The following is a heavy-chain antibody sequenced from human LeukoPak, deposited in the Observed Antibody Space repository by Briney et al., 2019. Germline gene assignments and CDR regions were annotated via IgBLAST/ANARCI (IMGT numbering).Heavy chain of an antibody. J-gene: IGHJ4*02. CDR3: AIVGYYDRQPSDY. V-gene: IGHV1-69*05. CDR1: GGTFSSYA. Sequence: SVKVSCKASGGTFSSYAISWVRQAPGQGLEWMGGIIPIFGTANYAQKFQGRVTITTDESTSTAYMELSSLRSEDTAVYYCAIVGYYDRQPSDYWGQGTLVTVSS. CDR2: IIPIFGTA. D-gene: IGHD3-22*01.